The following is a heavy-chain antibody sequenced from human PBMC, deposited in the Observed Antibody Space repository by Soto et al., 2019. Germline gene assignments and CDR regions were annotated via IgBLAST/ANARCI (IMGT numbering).Heavy chain of an antibody. Sequence: GASVKVSCKASGYPFTDFAIHWVRQAPGQRPEWLAWINGGDARTQYSQKFQGRVSLTRDTSATTAYMELSGLRSEDTAVYYCARGFHGSADYWGHGTLVIVSA. J-gene: IGHJ4*01. D-gene: IGHD3-10*01. CDR3: ARGFHGSADY. V-gene: IGHV1-3*01. CDR1: GYPFTDFA. CDR2: INGGDART.